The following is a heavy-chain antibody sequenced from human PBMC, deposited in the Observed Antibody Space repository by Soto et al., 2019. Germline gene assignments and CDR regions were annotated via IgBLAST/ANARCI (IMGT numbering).Heavy chain of an antibody. Sequence: GGSLRLSCAASGFTFSSYWMSWVRQAPGKGLEWVANIKQDGSEKYYVDSVKGRFTISRDNAKNSLYLQMNSLRAEDTAVYYCAKVYDSSGHYYYYYGMDVWGQGTTVTVSS. D-gene: IGHD3-22*01. J-gene: IGHJ6*02. CDR3: AKVYDSSGHYYYYYGMDV. CDR2: IKQDGSEK. CDR1: GFTFSSYW. V-gene: IGHV3-7*05.